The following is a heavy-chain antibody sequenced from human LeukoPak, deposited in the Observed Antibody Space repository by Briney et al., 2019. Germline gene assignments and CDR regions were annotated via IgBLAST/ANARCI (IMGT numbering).Heavy chain of an antibody. CDR2: ISSSSSYI. V-gene: IGHV3-21*01. J-gene: IGHJ3*02. Sequence: GSLRLSCAASGFTFSSYSMNWVRQAPGKGLEWVSSISSSSSYIYYADSVKGRFTISRDNAKNSLYLQMNSLGAEDMAVYYCARSWAFDAFDIWGQGTMVTVSS. CDR1: GFTFSSYS. CDR3: ARSWAFDAFDI.